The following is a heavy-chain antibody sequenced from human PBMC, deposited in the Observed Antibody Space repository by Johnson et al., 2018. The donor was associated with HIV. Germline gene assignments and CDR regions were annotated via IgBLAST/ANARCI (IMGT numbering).Heavy chain of an antibody. CDR2: ITFSG. J-gene: IGHJ3*01. D-gene: IGHD1-26*01. CDR3: AKRQPLVGASF. V-gene: IGHV3-23*04. CDR1: GFTFSSNY. Sequence: VQLVESGGGVVQPGRSLRLSCAASGFTFSSNYMSWVRQAPVKGLDWVSVITFSGGKGRFTISRDNAKNSLYLQMHSLRAEDTAVYYCAKRQPLVGASFWGQGTMVTVSS.